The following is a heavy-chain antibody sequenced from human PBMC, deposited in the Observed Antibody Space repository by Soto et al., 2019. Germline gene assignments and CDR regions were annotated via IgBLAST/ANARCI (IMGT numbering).Heavy chain of an antibody. D-gene: IGHD3-3*01. Sequence: QLHLVQSGAVVKKPGASVTVSCSASGYPVTAYYMHWVRQAPGRGLEWMGGINPATGAAKYTQTFQGMVTMTRDTSTGTGFMELRGLDSEATAVFYGARGGGVGVAGSAAFDMWGQGTLVTVSS. J-gene: IGHJ3*02. CDR1: GYPVTAYY. CDR3: ARGGGVGVAGSAAFDM. CDR2: INPATGAA. V-gene: IGHV1-2*02.